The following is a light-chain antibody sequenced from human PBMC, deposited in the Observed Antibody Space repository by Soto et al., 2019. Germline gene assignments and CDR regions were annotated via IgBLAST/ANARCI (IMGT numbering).Light chain of an antibody. Sequence: DIQMTQSPSTLSASVGDRVTITCRASQSISSWLAWYQQKPGKASKLLIYDASSLESGVPSRFSGSGSRTEFTLTISSLQPDDFATYYCQQYNSYSPTFGQGTKV. CDR2: DAS. CDR3: QQYNSYSPT. J-gene: IGKJ1*01. CDR1: QSISSW. V-gene: IGKV1-5*01.